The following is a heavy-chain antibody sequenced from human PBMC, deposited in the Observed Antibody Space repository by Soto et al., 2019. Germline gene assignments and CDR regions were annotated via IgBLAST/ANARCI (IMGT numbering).Heavy chain of an antibody. D-gene: IGHD5-12*01. CDR3: GGDGYNLGAVEW. V-gene: IGHV1-69*01. Sequence: SVKVSCNASGGTFSSYAISWGRQAPGQGLEWMGGIIPIFGTANYAQKFQGRVTITADESTSTAYKELSSLRSEDTAVYYCGGDGYNLGAVEWWGQGTLVTVSS. CDR2: IIPIFGTA. J-gene: IGHJ4*02. CDR1: GGTFSSYA.